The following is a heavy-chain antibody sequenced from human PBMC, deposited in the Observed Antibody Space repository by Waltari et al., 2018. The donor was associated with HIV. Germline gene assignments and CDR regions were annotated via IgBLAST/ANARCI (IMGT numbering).Heavy chain of an antibody. CDR1: NFSVSGKH. CDR3: ATGVRYYGP. Sequence: AESGGRLIQPGGSLGLSCTASNFSVSGKHVTLLPHTPGGALEWVAVIYPDDTTHYADSVSGRFTISRAKSRTTVLLLMNGLFVDDTATYFCATGVRYYGPWGQGTRVTVSS. J-gene: IGHJ5*02. V-gene: IGHV3-53*01. D-gene: IGHD3-10*01. CDR2: IYPDDTT.